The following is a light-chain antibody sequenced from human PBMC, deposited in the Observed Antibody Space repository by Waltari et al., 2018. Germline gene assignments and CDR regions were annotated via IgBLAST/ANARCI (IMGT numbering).Light chain of an antibody. CDR2: DVS. CDR3: SSYTSSSTPV. V-gene: IGLV2-14*01. CDR1: SSDVGGSNY. Sequence: QSALTQPASVSGSPGQSITISCTGTSSDVGGSNYVPWYQPHPGQAPKLMIYDVSNRPSGVSNRFSGSKSGNTASLTISGLQAEDEADYYCSSYTSSSTPVFGGGTKLTVL. J-gene: IGLJ2*01.